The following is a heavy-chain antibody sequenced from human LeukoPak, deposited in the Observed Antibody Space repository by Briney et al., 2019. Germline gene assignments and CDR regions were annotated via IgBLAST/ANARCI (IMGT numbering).Heavy chain of an antibody. CDR1: GVSISSGGYS. J-gene: IGHJ4*02. CDR2: IYHSGST. D-gene: IGHD2/OR15-2a*01. V-gene: IGHV4-30-2*01. CDR3: ASSSMAYFDY. Sequence: SETLSLTCAVSGVSISSGGYSWSWIRQPPGKGLEWIGYIYHSGSTYYNPSPKSRVTISVDRSKNQFSLKLSSVTAADTAVYYCASSSMAYFDYWGQGTLVTVSS.